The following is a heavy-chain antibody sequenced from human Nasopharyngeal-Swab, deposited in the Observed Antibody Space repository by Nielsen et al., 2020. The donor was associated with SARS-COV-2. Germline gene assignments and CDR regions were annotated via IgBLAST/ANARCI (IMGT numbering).Heavy chain of an antibody. CDR3: ARGLRVLGNFDY. Sequence: GESLKISCAASGFTFSTYSMNWFRQVPGKGLEWVSFIRGTSGYKNYADSVKGRFTISRDNVKKSLYLQMNNLRAEDTAVYYCARGLRVLGNFDYWGQGTLVTVSS. J-gene: IGHJ4*02. D-gene: IGHD7-27*01. CDR2: IRGTSGYK. CDR1: GFTFSTYS. V-gene: IGHV3-21*01.